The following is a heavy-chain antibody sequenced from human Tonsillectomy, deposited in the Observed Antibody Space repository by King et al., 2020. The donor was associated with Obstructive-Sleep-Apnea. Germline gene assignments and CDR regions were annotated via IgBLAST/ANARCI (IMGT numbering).Heavy chain of an antibody. Sequence: QLVQSGAEVKKPGASVKVSCNASGYTFTGYYMHWVRQAPGQGLEWMGWINPNSGGTNYAQKFQGWVTMTRDTSISTAYMELSRLRSDDTAVYYCARREGIAVAGTGDDAFDIWGQGTMVTVSS. CDR1: GYTFTGYY. CDR2: INPNSGGT. V-gene: IGHV1-2*04. J-gene: IGHJ3*02. D-gene: IGHD6-19*01. CDR3: ARREGIAVAGTGDDAFDI.